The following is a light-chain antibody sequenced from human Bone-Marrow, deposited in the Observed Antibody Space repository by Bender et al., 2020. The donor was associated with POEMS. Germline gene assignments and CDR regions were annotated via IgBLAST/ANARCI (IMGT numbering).Light chain of an antibody. V-gene: IGLV1-44*01. CDR1: DCNFGGNN. Sequence: QSVLTQPPSASATPGQSVIISCSGTDCNFGGNNVNWYQHLPGTAPRLVVYSNYQRPSGVPARFSGSKSGTSASLAISDIQSEDEGDYYCSSWDDSLSGWVFGGGTKLTVL. J-gene: IGLJ3*02. CDR2: SNY. CDR3: SSWDDSLSGWV.